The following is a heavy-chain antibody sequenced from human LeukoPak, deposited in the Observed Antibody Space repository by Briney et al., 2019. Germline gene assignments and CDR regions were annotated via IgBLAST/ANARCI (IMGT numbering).Heavy chain of an antibody. D-gene: IGHD6-13*01. Sequence: SVKVSCEASEGTFNSYGISWVRQAPGQGLEWMGRIIPILGITNYAQKFQGRVTITADKSTNTAYMELSSLRAEDTAVYYCARANSRYYADHDYWGQGTLVTVSS. V-gene: IGHV1-69*04. CDR2: IIPILGIT. CDR1: EGTFNSYG. CDR3: ARANSRYYADHDY. J-gene: IGHJ4*02.